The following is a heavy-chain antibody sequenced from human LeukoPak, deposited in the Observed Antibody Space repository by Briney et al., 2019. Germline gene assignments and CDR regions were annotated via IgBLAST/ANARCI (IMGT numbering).Heavy chain of an antibody. CDR2: ISYDGNNK. CDR3: AREEPGIAAAGMDY. V-gene: IGHV3-30-3*01. Sequence: PGGSLRLSCAASGFTFSNFAMHWVRQAPGKGLEWVAFISYDGNNKYYADSVKGRFTISRGSSKNTLYLQVNSLRAEDTTVYYCAREEPGIAAAGMDYWGQGTLVTVSS. CDR1: GFTFSNFA. J-gene: IGHJ4*02. D-gene: IGHD6-13*01.